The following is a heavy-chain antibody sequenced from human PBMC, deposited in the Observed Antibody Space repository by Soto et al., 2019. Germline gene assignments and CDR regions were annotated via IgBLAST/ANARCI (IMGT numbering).Heavy chain of an antibody. CDR3: ASSREGGSGRYFDY. D-gene: IGHD1-26*01. V-gene: IGHV1-18*01. Sequence: QVQLVQSGAEVRKPGASVKVSCKASGYTFTSYGLTWVRQAPGQGLEWMGWISAHNGNTNYAQKLQGRVTMTTDTSTSTAYMELRSLISDDTAVYYCASSREGGSGRYFDYWGQGTLVTVSS. CDR2: ISAHNGNT. J-gene: IGHJ4*02. CDR1: GYTFTSYG.